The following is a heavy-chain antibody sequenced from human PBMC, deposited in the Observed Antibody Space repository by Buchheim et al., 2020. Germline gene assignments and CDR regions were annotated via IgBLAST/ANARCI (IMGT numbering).Heavy chain of an antibody. Sequence: QVQLVQSGAEVKKPVASVKVSCKASVYTFTSYYVHWVRQAPGQGLEWMGIINPSGAGPSYSQKFQGRVTMTRDTSTRPVYMDLSSLRSEDTAVYYCARDRGAAAGTSPGYWGQGTL. CDR2: INPSGAGP. J-gene: IGHJ4*02. CDR3: ARDRGAAAGTSPGY. CDR1: VYTFTSYY. V-gene: IGHV1-46*01. D-gene: IGHD6-13*01.